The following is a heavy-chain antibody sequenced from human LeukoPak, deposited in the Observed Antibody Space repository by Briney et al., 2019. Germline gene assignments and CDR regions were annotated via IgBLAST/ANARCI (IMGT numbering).Heavy chain of an antibody. CDR3: ARGHTVGGGMDV. J-gene: IGHJ6*02. D-gene: IGHD4-11*01. CDR1: GGSISVGGYC. Sequence: SQTLSLTCTVSGGSISVGGYCWSWIRQPPGKGLEWIGYIYYSGSTNYNPSLKSRVTISVDTSKNQFSLKLSSVTAADTAVYYCARGHTVGGGMDVWGQGTTVTVSS. CDR2: IYYSGST. V-gene: IGHV4-61*08.